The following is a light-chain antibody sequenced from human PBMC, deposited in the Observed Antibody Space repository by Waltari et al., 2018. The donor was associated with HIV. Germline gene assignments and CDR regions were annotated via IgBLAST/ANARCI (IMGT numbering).Light chain of an antibody. V-gene: IGKV1-39*01. CDR1: QSIDTY. Sequence: DIQMTQSPSSLSASLGDRVTLTCRASQSIDTYLNWYQQRPGEAPKLLIYAASNLQSGVPSRFSGRGSGTDFTLTISSLQPEDFATYFCQQSYSSLSTFGQGTKL. CDR2: AAS. J-gene: IGKJ2*01. CDR3: QQSYSSLST.